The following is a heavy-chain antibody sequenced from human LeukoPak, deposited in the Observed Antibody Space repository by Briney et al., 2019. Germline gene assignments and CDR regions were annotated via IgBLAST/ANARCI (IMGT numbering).Heavy chain of an antibody. CDR3: AREGSSRRSGDDY. D-gene: IGHD6-13*01. CDR1: GYTFTTYD. Sequence: ASVNVSCKASGYTFTTYDINWVRQATGQGLEWMGWMNPNSGNTGYAQKFQGRVTMTRNTSISTAYMELSSLRSEDTAVYYCAREGSSRRSGDDYWGQGTLVTVSS. J-gene: IGHJ4*02. V-gene: IGHV1-8*01. CDR2: MNPNSGNT.